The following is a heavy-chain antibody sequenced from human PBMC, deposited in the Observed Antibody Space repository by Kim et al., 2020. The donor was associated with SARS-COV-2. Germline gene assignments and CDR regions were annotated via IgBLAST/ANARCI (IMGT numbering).Heavy chain of an antibody. V-gene: IGHV3-30-3*01. CDR2: ISCDGSTK. D-gene: IGHD6-13*01. CDR3: ARGPYSSSWRYWYFDL. J-gene: IGHJ2*01. Sequence: GGSLRLSCAASGFTFSSYSMHWVRQAPGKGLEWVAVISCDGSTKYYADAENGPFTTSRDNSKNTLYLQMNSLGAEDTAVYYCARGPYSSSWRYWYFDLWGRGTLVTVSS. CDR1: GFTFSSYS.